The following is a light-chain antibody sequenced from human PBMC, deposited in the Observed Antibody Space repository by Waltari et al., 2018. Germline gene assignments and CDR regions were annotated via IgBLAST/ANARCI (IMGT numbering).Light chain of an antibody. CDR2: DTR. Sequence: QSVVTHEPSLTLSQGGEVTPTCGSSTAAVPSCLDPYWFQQKPLQAPRTLIYDTRNKHSWTPARVSGSLLGGKAALTLSGAQSEVEANSYCFLSYSGAVIFGGGTKLTVL. CDR1: TAAVPSCLD. CDR3: FLSYSGAVI. J-gene: IGLJ2*01. V-gene: IGLV7-46*01.